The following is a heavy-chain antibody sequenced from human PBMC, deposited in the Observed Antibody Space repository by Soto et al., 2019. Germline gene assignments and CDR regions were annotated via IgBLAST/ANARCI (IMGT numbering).Heavy chain of an antibody. CDR1: GGPISSTNW. V-gene: IGHV4-4*02. Sequence: QVQLQESGPGLVKPSGTLSLSCAVSGGPISSTNWWSWVRQPPGKGLEWIGEIHQSGSTNYNPSLKSRVTISVDKSKNQFSLKLSSVTAADTAVYYCARTSGVGADFDYWGQGTLLTVSS. CDR3: ARTSGVGADFDY. J-gene: IGHJ4*02. CDR2: IHQSGST. D-gene: IGHD1-26*01.